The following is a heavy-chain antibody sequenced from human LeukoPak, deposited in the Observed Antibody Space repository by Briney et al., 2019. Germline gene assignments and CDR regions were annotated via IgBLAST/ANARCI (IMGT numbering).Heavy chain of an antibody. CDR2: INPSGGST. V-gene: IGHV1-46*01. CDR1: GYTFTSYY. Sequence: APVKVSCKASGYTFTSYYMHWVRQAPGQGLEWMGIINPSGGSTSYAQKFQGRVTMTRDTSTSTVYMELSSLRSEDTAVYYCARSYKPTYCGGDCYPRRLYYGMDVWGQGTTVTVSS. CDR3: ARSYKPTYCGGDCYPRRLYYGMDV. J-gene: IGHJ6*02. D-gene: IGHD2-21*02.